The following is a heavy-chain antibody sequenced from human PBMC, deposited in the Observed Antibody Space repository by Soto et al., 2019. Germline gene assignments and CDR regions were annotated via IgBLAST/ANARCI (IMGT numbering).Heavy chain of an antibody. V-gene: IGHV4-39*01. D-gene: IGHD4-4*01. Sequence: QLQLQESGPGLVKPSETLSLTCTVSGGSISTSGYFWGWIRQPPGKGLEWIGTIYYSGSTYYNPSLKSRVTISVDTSKNQFSLKLSSVTAADTAVYYCATSKWFDPWGQGTLVTVSS. J-gene: IGHJ5*02. CDR1: GGSISTSGYF. CDR2: IYYSGST. CDR3: ATSKWFDP.